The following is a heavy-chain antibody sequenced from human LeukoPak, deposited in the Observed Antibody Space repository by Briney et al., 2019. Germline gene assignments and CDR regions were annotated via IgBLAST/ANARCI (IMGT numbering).Heavy chain of an antibody. CDR2: ISPSGTDI. D-gene: IGHD5-24*01. V-gene: IGHV3-11*01. CDR3: AKEMGRYFDY. CDR1: GFTFTDTY. Sequence: GGSLRLSCAVSGFTFTDTYMTWIRQAPGKGLESLSYISPSGTDISYADSVKGRFTISRDNAKNSLYLQMNSLRAEDTAVYYCAKEMGRYFDYWGQGTLVTVSS. J-gene: IGHJ4*02.